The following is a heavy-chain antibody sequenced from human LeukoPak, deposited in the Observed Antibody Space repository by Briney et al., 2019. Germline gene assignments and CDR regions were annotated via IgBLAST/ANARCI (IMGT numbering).Heavy chain of an antibody. V-gene: IGHV3-23*01. Sequence: PGGPLRLSCGASGFTFSSYAMSWVRQAPGKGLEWVSAISGSAHRTYYADSVKGRFTVSRDNSKNTLYLQMNSLGAEDTAVYYCAKDSSGWYRGNWFDPWGQGTLVTVSS. D-gene: IGHD6-19*01. J-gene: IGHJ5*02. CDR1: GFTFSSYA. CDR2: ISGSAHRT. CDR3: AKDSSGWYRGNWFDP.